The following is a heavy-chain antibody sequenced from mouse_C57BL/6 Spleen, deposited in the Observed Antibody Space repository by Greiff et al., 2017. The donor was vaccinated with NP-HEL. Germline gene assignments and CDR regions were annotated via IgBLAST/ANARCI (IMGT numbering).Heavy chain of an antibody. V-gene: IGHV5-9*01. J-gene: IGHJ4*01. CDR2: ISGGGGNT. CDR1: GFTFSSYT. CDR3: ATPTVVPGAMDY. D-gene: IGHD1-1*01. Sequence: DVKLVESGGGLVKPGGSLKLSCAASGFTFSSYTMSWVRQTPEKRLEWVATISGGGGNTYYPDSVKGRFTISRDNAKNTLYLQMSSLRSEDTALYYCATPTVVPGAMDYWGQGTSVTVSS.